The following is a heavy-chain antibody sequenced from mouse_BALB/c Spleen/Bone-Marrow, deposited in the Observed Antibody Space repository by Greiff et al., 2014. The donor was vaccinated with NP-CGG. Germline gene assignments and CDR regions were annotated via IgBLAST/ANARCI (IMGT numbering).Heavy chain of an antibody. CDR2: IYPGDGDT. V-gene: IGHV1-87*01. J-gene: IGHJ4*01. Sequence: VQLVESGAELARPGASVKLSCKASGYTFTSYRMQWVKQRPGQGLEWIGAIYPGDGDTRYTQKFRGKATLTADKSSNTAYMQLSSLTSEDSAVYFCASPYGNYDAMDYWGQGTSVTVSS. D-gene: IGHD2-1*01. CDR1: GYTFTSYR. CDR3: ASPYGNYDAMDY.